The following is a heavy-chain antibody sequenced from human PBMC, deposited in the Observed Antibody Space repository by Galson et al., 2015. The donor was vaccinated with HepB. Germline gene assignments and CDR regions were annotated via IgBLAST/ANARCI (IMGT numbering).Heavy chain of an antibody. CDR2: ISYDGNNK. CDR3: AREMESTPYDIFTGIDY. V-gene: IGHV3-30-3*01. CDR1: GFSFRRFA. D-gene: IGHD3-9*01. Sequence: SLRLSCAASGFSFRRFAVHWVRQAPGKGLEWVAIISYDGNNKYYADSVKGRFTISRDNSKNTLYLQMNSLRAEDTAVYYCAREMESTPYDIFTGIDYWGQGTLVTVSS. J-gene: IGHJ4*02.